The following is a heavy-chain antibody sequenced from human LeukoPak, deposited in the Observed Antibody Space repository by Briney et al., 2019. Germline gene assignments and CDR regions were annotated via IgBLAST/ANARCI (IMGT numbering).Heavy chain of an antibody. CDR1: GFTFSSYA. CDR3: AELGITMIGGV. J-gene: IGHJ6*04. V-gene: IGHV3-23*01. D-gene: IGHD3-10*02. Sequence: GRPLRLSCAASGFTFSSYAMSWVRQAPGKGLEWVSAISGSGGSTYYADSVKGRFTISRDNAKNSLYLQMNSLRAEDTAVYYCAELGITMIGGVWGKGTTVTISS. CDR2: ISGSGGST.